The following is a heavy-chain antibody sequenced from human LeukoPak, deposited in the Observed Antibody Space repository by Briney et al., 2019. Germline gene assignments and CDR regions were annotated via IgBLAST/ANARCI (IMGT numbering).Heavy chain of an antibody. D-gene: IGHD3-10*01. CDR1: GFTFNSYA. CDR3: AKLTGILAGSGKGSFDY. Sequence: GGSLRLSCTASGFTFNSYAMHWVRQAPGKGLEWVAVISYDGSNKYYADSVKGRFTISRDNSKNTLYLQMNSLRAEDTAVYYCAKLTGILAGSGKGSFDYWGQGTLVTVSS. V-gene: IGHV3-30*18. J-gene: IGHJ4*02. CDR2: ISYDGSNK.